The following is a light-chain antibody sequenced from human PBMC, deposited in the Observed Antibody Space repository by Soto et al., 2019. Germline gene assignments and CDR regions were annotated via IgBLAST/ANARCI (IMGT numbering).Light chain of an antibody. Sequence: NFMLTQPHSVSESPGKTVTISCTRSSGSIASNYVQWYQQRPGRAPTTVIYEDNQRPSGVPARFSGSIDSSSNSASLTISGLKTEDEADYYCQSYDRNTVIFGGGTKLT. CDR1: SGSIASNY. J-gene: IGLJ2*01. CDR2: EDN. CDR3: QSYDRNTVI. V-gene: IGLV6-57*03.